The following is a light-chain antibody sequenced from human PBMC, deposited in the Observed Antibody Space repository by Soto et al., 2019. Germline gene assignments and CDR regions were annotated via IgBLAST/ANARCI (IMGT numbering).Light chain of an antibody. CDR1: QSVSNN. J-gene: IGKJ4*01. CDR2: FAS. CDR3: QQYNAWPLT. V-gene: IGKV3-15*01. Sequence: ERVMTQSPANLSVSPGEKATLSCLARQSVSNNLAWYQQKPGQAPRRLMYFASTRATGIPARFSGSGSGTEFSLTISSLQSEDFAVYYGQQYNAWPLTFGGGTKVETK.